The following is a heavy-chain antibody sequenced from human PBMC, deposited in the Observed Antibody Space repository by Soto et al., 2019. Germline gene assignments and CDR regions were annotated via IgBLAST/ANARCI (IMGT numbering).Heavy chain of an antibody. V-gene: IGHV3-30-3*01. CDR1: GFTFSSYA. CDR3: ARDKITFGGVIVPFLSYYFDY. CDR2: ISYDGSNK. Sequence: GGSLRLSCAASGFTFSSYAMHWVRQAPGKGLEWVAVISYDGSNKYYADSVKGRFTISRDNSKNTLYLQMNSLRAEDTAVYYCARDKITFGGVIVPFLSYYFDYWGQGTLVTVSS. D-gene: IGHD3-16*02. J-gene: IGHJ4*02.